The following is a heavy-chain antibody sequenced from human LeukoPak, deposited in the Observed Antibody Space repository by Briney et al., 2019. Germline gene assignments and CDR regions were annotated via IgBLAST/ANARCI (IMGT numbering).Heavy chain of an antibody. J-gene: IGHJ4*02. V-gene: IGHV3-20*04. CDR3: ARVTRRRTTGEIFGRYLDY. D-gene: IGHD3-10*01. CDR2: INWHGGST. CDR1: GFTYDDYD. Sequence: PGGSLRLSCAASGFTYDDYDMSWVRQAPGKGLEWVSNINWHGGSTAYADSVKGRFTISRDNAKNSLYLQMNSLRAEDTALYYCARVTRRRTTGEIFGRYLDYWGLGTLVTVSS.